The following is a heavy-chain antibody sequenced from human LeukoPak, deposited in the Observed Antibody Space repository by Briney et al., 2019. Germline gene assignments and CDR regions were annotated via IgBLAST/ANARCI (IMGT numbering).Heavy chain of an antibody. J-gene: IGHJ3*02. CDR1: GGSVSSGANY. D-gene: IGHD5-12*01. Sequence: SETLSLTCTVSGGSVSSGANYWSWIRQHPGKGLEWIGVIYNSGSIYANPSLESRVPISVDTSRNQFSLNLNSLTAADTAVYLCARGRDSGKDLGDDAFDIWGEGTMVTVS. CDR2: IYNSGSI. V-gene: IGHV4-31*03. CDR3: ARGRDSGKDLGDDAFDI.